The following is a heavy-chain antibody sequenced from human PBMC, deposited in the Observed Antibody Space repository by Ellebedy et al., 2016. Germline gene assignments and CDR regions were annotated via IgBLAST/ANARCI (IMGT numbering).Heavy chain of an antibody. CDR1: GFTFSSYG. J-gene: IGHJ4*02. CDR3: AKGTMIVVAGRFDY. Sequence: GESLKISCAVSGFTFSSYGMHWVRQAPGKGLEWVAVIWYDGSNKYYADSVKGRFTISRDNAKNSLDLQMNSLRAEDTALYYCAKGTMIVVAGRFDYWGQGTLVTVSS. CDR2: IWYDGSNK. D-gene: IGHD3-22*01. V-gene: IGHV3-33*03.